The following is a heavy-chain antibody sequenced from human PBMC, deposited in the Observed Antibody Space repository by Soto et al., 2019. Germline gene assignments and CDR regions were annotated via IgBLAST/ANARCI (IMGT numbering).Heavy chain of an antibody. V-gene: IGHV3-23*01. CDR3: AKDSVLWGGVLLWFWEVPDY. D-gene: IGHD3-10*01. CDR2: ISGSGGST. CDR1: GFTFSSYA. J-gene: IGHJ4*02. Sequence: PGGSLRLSCAASGFTFSSYAMSWVRQAPGKGLEWVSAISGSGGSTYYADSVKGRFTISRDNSKNTLYLQMNSLRAEDTAVYYCAKDSVLWGGVLLWFWEVPDYWGQGTMVTVSS.